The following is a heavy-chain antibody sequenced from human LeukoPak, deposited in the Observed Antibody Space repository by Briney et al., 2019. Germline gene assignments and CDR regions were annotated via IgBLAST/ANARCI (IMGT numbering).Heavy chain of an antibody. D-gene: IGHD6-19*01. V-gene: IGHV3-49*03. J-gene: IGHJ4*02. CDR2: ISGGTT. CDR3: SRGSGWLSVY. Sequence: PGRSLRLSCAASGFTFGDYLMSWFRQAPRKGLEWIGFISGGTTEYAASVKGRFTISRDDSTSIAYLQMNSLTTEDTAVYYCSRGSGWLSVYWGQGTLVTVS. CDR1: GFTFGDYL.